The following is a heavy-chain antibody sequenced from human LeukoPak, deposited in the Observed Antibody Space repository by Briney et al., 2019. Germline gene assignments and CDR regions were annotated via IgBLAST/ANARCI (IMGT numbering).Heavy chain of an antibody. CDR1: GYTFTGYY. J-gene: IGHJ4*02. CDR2: INPSGGST. D-gene: IGHD2-2*02. Sequence: ASVKVSCKASGYTFTGYYMHWVRQAPGQGLEWMGIINPSGGSTNYAQKFQGRVTMTRDTSTSTVYMELSSLRSEDTAVYYCARDGCSSTSCFTLYPDYWGQGTLVTVSS. V-gene: IGHV1-46*01. CDR3: ARDGCSSTSCFTLYPDY.